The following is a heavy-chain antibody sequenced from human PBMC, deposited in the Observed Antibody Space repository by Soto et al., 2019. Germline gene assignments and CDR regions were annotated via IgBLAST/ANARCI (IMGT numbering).Heavy chain of an antibody. Sequence: EVQLLESGGGLAQPGGSLRLSCAASGFTFSSYGMSWVRQAPGMGLEWVSSISGSGGSTYYADSVKGRFTISRDNFKNRMHVHMNSLRVEDTAVYYCAKEGAELLFLEWSQPGDYWGQGTLVTVSS. J-gene: IGHJ4*02. D-gene: IGHD3-3*01. CDR2: ISGSGGST. V-gene: IGHV3-23*01. CDR3: AKEGAELLFLEWSQPGDY. CDR1: GFTFSSYG.